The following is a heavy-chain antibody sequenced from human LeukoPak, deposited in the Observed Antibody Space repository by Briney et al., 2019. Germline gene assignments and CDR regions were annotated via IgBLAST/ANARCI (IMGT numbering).Heavy chain of an antibody. V-gene: IGHV3-48*01. CDR3: AKDGWAVTGPFDY. Sequence: GSLRLSCAASGFTFSSYCMTWVRQAPGKGLEWVSYISGNSSTIYYADSVKGRFTISRDNAKNSLYLQMNSLRVEDTAFYYCAKDGWAVTGPFDYWGQGTLVTVSS. CDR1: GFTFSSYC. D-gene: IGHD6-19*01. J-gene: IGHJ4*02. CDR2: ISGNSSTI.